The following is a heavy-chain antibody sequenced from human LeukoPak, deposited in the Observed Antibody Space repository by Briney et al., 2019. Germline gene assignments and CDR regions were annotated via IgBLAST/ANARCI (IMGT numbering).Heavy chain of an antibody. D-gene: IGHD3-16*01. CDR3: ARTPGGSRTNWFDP. V-gene: IGHV1-18*01. J-gene: IGHJ5*02. CDR2: ISTYNGNT. CDR1: GYIVSNYA. Sequence: ASLKVSCKASGYIVSNYASTWVRQAPGQGLEWMGWISTYNGNTNYAQKFQGRVTMTADTSTSTAYMELRSLRSDDTAVYYCARTPGGSRTNWFDPWGQGTLVSVSS.